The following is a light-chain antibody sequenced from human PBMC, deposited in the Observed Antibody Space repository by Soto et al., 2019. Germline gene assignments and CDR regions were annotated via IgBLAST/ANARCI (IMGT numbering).Light chain of an antibody. CDR3: QQYGSSRT. CDR2: GAS. Sequence: EIVLTQSPGTLSLSPGERATLSCRASQSVSSSYLAWYQQKPGQGPRLLIYGASSRATGIPDRFSGSWSGTYFTLTITRLEPDDFAVYDCQQYGSSRTFGRGTKVAIK. J-gene: IGKJ1*01. CDR1: QSVSSSY. V-gene: IGKV3-20*01.